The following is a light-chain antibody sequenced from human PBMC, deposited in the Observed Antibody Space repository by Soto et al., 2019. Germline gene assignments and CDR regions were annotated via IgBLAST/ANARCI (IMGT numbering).Light chain of an antibody. J-gene: IGKJ2*01. CDR1: QSISTE. V-gene: IGKV3-15*01. CDR3: QQGHNWPLT. Sequence: EIVMTQSQATLSVSPGERATLSCRASQSISTELAWYQHKPGQPPRLLIYSASTRATGVPARFTGSGSGSEFTLTISGLQSEDFAVYYCQQGHNWPLTFGQGTRLEI. CDR2: SAS.